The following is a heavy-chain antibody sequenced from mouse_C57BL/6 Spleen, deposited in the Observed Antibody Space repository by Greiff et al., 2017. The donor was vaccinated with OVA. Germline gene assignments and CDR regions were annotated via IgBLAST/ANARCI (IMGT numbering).Heavy chain of an antibody. Sequence: EVQLVESEGGLVQPGSSMKLSCTASGFTFSDYYMAWVRQVPEKGLEWVANINYDGSSTYYLDSLKSRFIISRDNAKNILYLQMSSLKSEDTATYYCARDQGLGRPNWYFDVWGTGTTVTVSS. CDR3: ARDQGLGRPNWYFDV. CDR2: INYDGSST. J-gene: IGHJ1*03. CDR1: GFTFSDYY. D-gene: IGHD3-3*01. V-gene: IGHV5-16*01.